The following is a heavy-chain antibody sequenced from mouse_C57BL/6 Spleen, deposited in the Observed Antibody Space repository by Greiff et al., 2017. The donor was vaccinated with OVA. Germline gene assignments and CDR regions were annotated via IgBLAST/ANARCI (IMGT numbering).Heavy chain of an antibody. CDR2: INPYNGDT. J-gene: IGHJ2*01. V-gene: IGHV1-20*01. CDR3: ARGDYDDY. CDR1: GYSFTGYF. Sequence: EVQRVESGPELVKPGDSVKISCKASGYSFTGYFMNWVMQSHGKSLEWIGRINPYNGDTFYNQKFKGKATLTVDKSSSTAHMELRSLTSEDSAVYYCARGDYDDYWGQGTTLTVSS. D-gene: IGHD2-4*01.